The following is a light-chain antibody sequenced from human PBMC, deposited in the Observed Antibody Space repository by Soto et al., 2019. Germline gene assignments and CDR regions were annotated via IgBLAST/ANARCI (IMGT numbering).Light chain of an antibody. CDR2: DAS. J-gene: IGKJ5*01. CDR1: HSVSSS. CDR3: QQYAGSPIT. Sequence: EIVFTQSPCTLSLSPGERATLSCRASHSVSSSLAWYQQKPGLAPTLLISDASSRASGVPDRFTGGGSGIDFTLSIRRLEPEDFALYYCQQYAGSPITFGQGTRLEIK. V-gene: IGKV3-20*01.